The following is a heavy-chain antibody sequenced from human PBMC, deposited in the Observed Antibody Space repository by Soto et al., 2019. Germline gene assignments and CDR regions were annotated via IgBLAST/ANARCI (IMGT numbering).Heavy chain of an antibody. CDR1: GGTFSSYA. J-gene: IGHJ4*02. D-gene: IGHD2-15*01. CDR3: ARVGYCSGGSCSSPFDY. CDR2: IIPIFGTA. V-gene: IGHV1-69*13. Sequence: SVKVSCKASGGTFSSYAISWVRQAPGQGLEWMGGIIPIFGTANYAQKFQGRVTITADESTSTAYMELSSLRSEDTAVYYCARVGYCSGGSCSSPFDYWGQGTLVTVSS.